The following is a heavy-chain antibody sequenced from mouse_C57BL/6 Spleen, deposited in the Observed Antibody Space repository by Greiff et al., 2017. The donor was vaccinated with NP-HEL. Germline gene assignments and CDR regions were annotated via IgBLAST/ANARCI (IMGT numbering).Heavy chain of an antibody. J-gene: IGHJ3*01. V-gene: IGHV1-76*01. D-gene: IGHD2-2*01. CDR3: AREVAMVTSWFAY. Sequence: QVQLQQPGAELVRPGASVKLSCKASGYTFTDYYINWVKQRPGQGLEWIARIYPGSGNTYYNEKFKGKATLTAEKSSSTAYMQLSSLTSDDSAVYFCAREVAMVTSWFAYWGQGTLVTVSA. CDR1: GYTFTDYY. CDR2: IYPGSGNT.